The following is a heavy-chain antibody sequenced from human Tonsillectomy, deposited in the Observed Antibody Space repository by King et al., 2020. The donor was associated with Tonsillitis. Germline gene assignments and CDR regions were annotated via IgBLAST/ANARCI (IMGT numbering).Heavy chain of an antibody. V-gene: IGHV3-30*18. D-gene: IGHD5-18*01. CDR1: GFTFSSYG. J-gene: IGHJ6*02. CDR2: ISYDGSNK. CDR3: AKGGRSYSYGLVGYGMDV. Sequence: QLVQSGGGVVQPGRSLRLSCAASGFTFSSYGMHWVRQAPGKGLEWVAVISYDGSNKYYADSVKGRFTISRDNSKNTLYLQMNSLRAEDTAVYYCAKGGRSYSYGLVGYGMDVWGQGTTVTVSS.